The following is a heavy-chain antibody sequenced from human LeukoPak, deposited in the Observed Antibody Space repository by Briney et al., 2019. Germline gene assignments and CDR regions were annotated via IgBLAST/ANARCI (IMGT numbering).Heavy chain of an antibody. CDR2: ISWNSGSM. Sequence: PGGSLRLSCEASGFSFDDYAMHWVRQAPGKGLEWVSGISWNSGSMAYADSVKGRFSISRDNAKKSLSLQMNSLRPEDTALYYCAKDREYSSSYGMDVWGQGTTVTVSS. J-gene: IGHJ6*02. V-gene: IGHV3-9*01. CDR1: GFSFDDYA. CDR3: AKDREYSSSYGMDV. D-gene: IGHD6-6*01.